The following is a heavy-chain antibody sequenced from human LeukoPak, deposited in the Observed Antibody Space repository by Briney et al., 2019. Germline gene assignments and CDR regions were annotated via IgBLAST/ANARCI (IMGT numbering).Heavy chain of an antibody. J-gene: IGHJ4*02. CDR1: GFTFDDYA. D-gene: IGHD5-18*01. CDR2: ITWEGGNT. Sequence: GGSLRLSCAASGFTFDDYAMHWVRQGPGKGLEWVSLITWEGGNTYYADPVKGRFTISRDNSKNSLYLQMNSLRAEDTALYYCAKDRGGYRYSSYYFDYWGQGTLVTVSS. CDR3: AKDRGGYRYSSYYFDY. V-gene: IGHV3-43D*03.